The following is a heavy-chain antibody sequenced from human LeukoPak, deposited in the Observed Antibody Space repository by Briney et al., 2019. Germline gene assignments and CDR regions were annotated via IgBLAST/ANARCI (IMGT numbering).Heavy chain of an antibody. CDR3: AKDIRNSGSYGWFDP. Sequence: PGESLRLSCAASGFTFSNYAMTWVRQAPGKGLEWVSGISDTGGSTYYADSVKGRFIISRDNSKNTLYLQVNSLRAEDTAVYYCAKDIRNSGSYGWFDPWGQGTLVTVSS. D-gene: IGHD3-10*01. CDR1: GFTFSNYA. J-gene: IGHJ5*02. V-gene: IGHV3-23*01. CDR2: ISDTGGST.